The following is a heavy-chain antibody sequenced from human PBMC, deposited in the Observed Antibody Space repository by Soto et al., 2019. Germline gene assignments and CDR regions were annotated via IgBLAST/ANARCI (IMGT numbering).Heavy chain of an antibody. Sequence: DVQLVESGGGLVQPGRSLRLSCAASGFTFDDYAMHWVRQAPGKGLEWVSGISWNSGDLGYSDSVTGRFTISRDNAKKSLYLQIDSLRPEDTAFYFCAKGLSTITIFPLDSWGQGTLVTVSS. D-gene: IGHD3-3*01. CDR2: ISWNSGDL. J-gene: IGHJ4*02. V-gene: IGHV3-9*01. CDR1: GFTFDDYA. CDR3: AKGLSTITIFPLDS.